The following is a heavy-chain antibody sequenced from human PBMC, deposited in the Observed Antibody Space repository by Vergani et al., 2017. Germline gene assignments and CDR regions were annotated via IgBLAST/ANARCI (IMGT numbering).Heavy chain of an antibody. V-gene: IGHV3-15*01. Sequence: VQLVESGGGVVQPGRSLRLSCAASGFTFSSYGMHWVRQAPGKGLEWVGRIKSKTDGGTTDYAAPVKGRFTISRDDSKNTLYLQMNSLKTEDTAVYYCTTEWLLPYYFDYWGQGTLVTVSS. J-gene: IGHJ4*02. CDR3: TTEWLLPYYFDY. CDR1: GFTFSSYG. CDR2: IKSKTDGGTT. D-gene: IGHD3-22*01.